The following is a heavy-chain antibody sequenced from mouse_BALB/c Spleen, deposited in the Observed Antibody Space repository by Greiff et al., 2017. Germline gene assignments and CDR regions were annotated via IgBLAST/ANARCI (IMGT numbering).Heavy chain of an antibody. CDR2: ILPGSGST. D-gene: IGHD2-1*01. CDR3: ASPFYYGNYGGYFDV. V-gene: IGHV1-9*01. Sequence: QVQLQQSGAELMKPGASVKISCKATGYTFSSYWIEWVKQRPGHGLEWIGEILPGSGSTNYNEKFKGKATFTADTSSNTAYMQLSSLTSEDSAVYYCASPFYYGNYGGYFDVWGAGTTVTVSS. CDR1: GYTFSSYW. J-gene: IGHJ1*01.